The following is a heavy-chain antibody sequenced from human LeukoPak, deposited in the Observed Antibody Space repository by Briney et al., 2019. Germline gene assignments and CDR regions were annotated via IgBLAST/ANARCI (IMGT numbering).Heavy chain of an antibody. V-gene: IGHV3-21*01. CDR2: ISSSSSYI. J-gene: IGHJ4*02. CDR3: ASMYSGSYHPTFEAFDY. Sequence: PGGSLRLSCAASGFTFSSYSMNWVRQAPGKALECVSSISSSSSYIYYADSVKGRFTISRDNAKNSLYLQMNSLRAEDTAVYYCASMYSGSYHPTFEAFDYWGQGTLVTVSS. CDR1: GFTFSSYS. D-gene: IGHD1-26*01.